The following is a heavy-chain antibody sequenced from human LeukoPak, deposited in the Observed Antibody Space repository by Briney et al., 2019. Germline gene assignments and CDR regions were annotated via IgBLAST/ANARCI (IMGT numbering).Heavy chain of an antibody. CDR3: ARGRRFDI. V-gene: IGHV4-59*08. CDR1: GGSISSYY. CDR2: IYYSGST. J-gene: IGHJ3*02. Sequence: PSETLSLTCTVSGGSISSYYWSWIRQPPGKGLEWIGYIYYSGSTNYNPSLKSRVTISVDTSKNQFSLKLSSVTAPDTAVYYCARGRRFDIWGQGTMVTVSS.